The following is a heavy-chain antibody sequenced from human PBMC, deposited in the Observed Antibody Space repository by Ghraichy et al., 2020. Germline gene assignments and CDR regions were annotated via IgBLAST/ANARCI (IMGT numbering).Heavy chain of an antibody. J-gene: IGHJ6*02. Sequence: GESLNISCAASGFTFNNFAMHWVRQAPGKGLEWVAIISYDGSILYYADSVKGRFTISRDNSKNTLYLQMNSLRGDDTAVYYCARDSDIVVVVAAALKGEMYGMDVWGQGTTVTVPS. V-gene: IGHV3-30*04. CDR1: GFTFNNFA. CDR3: ARDSDIVVVVAAALKGEMYGMDV. CDR2: ISYDGSIL. D-gene: IGHD2-15*01.